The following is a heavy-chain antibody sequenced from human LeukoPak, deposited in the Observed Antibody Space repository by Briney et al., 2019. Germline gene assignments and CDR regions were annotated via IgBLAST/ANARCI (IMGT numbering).Heavy chain of an antibody. Sequence: GGSLRLSCAASGFTFNSYAVHWVRQAPGKGLEWVAVISYDGSINFYAASVKGRFTISRDNSKNTLYLQMNSLRAEDTALYFCVKGGVSSRDAFDIWGQGTMVTVSS. CDR1: GFTFNSYA. CDR2: ISYDGSIN. J-gene: IGHJ3*02. CDR3: VKGGVSSRDAFDI. D-gene: IGHD3-10*01. V-gene: IGHV3-30-3*01.